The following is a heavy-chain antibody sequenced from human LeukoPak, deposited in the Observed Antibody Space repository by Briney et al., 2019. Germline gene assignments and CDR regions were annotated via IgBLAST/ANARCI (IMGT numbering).Heavy chain of an antibody. CDR2: IYYSGST. Sequence: PSETLSLTCTVSGGSISSSSYYWGWIRQPPGKGLEWIGSIYYSGSTYYNPSLKSRVTISVDTSKNQFSLKLSSVTAADTAVYYCARHPWGRGVIDYWGQGTLVTVSS. CDR1: GGSISSSSYY. V-gene: IGHV4-39*01. J-gene: IGHJ4*02. CDR3: ARHPWGRGVIDY. D-gene: IGHD3-10*01.